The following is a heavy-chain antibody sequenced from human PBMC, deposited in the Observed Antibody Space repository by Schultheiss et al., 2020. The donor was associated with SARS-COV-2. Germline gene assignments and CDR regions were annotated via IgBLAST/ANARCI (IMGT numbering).Heavy chain of an antibody. J-gene: IGHJ4*02. D-gene: IGHD2-15*01. V-gene: IGHV4-61*08. Sequence: GSLRLSCTVSGGSVSSGGYNWSWIRQPPGKRLEWIGNLYYSGSSKYNPSIKSRVTISVDTSKNQFSLKMTSVAEADTAVYYCARRGSGGMTFDHWGQGTLVTVSS. CDR2: LYYSGSS. CDR3: ARRGSGGMTFDH. CDR1: GGSVSSGGYN.